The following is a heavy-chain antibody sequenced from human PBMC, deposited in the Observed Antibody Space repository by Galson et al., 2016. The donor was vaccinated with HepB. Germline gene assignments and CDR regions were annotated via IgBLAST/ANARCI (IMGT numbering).Heavy chain of an antibody. CDR1: GGYISSAH. CDR2: IHYGGTT. V-gene: IGHV4-59*01. Sequence: SETLSLTCSVSGGYISSAHWSWFRQSPGKGLEWIGNIHYGGTTSYNPSLKSRLTLSVDSSKNQFSLNLRSVSAADTAMYYCAAFRGASPWRGFDRWGQGILVTVSS. D-gene: IGHD3-3*01. CDR3: AAFRGASPWRGFDR. J-gene: IGHJ5*02.